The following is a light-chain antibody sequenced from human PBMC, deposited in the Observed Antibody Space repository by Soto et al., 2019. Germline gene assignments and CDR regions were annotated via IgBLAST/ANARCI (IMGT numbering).Light chain of an antibody. V-gene: IGKV3-15*01. CDR1: QSVSSF. J-gene: IGKJ4*01. CDR3: QQHNYYPPT. Sequence: EMMMNQSPATLSVSLGERATLSCRASQSVSSFLAWYQQKPGQAPRLLIYDASTRATGIPSRFSGSGSGTDFTLTISSLQPEDFAVYYCQQHNYYPPTFGGGTKVDIK. CDR2: DAS.